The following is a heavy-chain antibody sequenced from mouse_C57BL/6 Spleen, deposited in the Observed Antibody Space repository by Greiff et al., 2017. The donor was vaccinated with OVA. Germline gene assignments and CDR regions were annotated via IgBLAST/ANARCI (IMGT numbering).Heavy chain of an antibody. CDR3: AREGAMDY. V-gene: IGHV1-50*01. Sequence: QVQLQQPGAELVKPGASVKLSCKASGYTFTSYWMQWVKQRPGQGLEWIGEIDPSDSYTNYNQKFKGKATFTVDTSSSTAYMQLSSLTSEDSAVYYCAREGAMDYWGQGTSVTVSS. J-gene: IGHJ4*01. CDR1: GYTFTSYW. CDR2: IDPSDSYT.